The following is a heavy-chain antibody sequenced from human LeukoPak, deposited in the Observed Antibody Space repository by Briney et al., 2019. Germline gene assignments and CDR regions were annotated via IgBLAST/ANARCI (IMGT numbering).Heavy chain of an antibody. CDR3: ASLEMATIVRY. V-gene: IGHV4-30-4*08. Sequence: SETLSLTCTVSGGSISSGDYYWSWIRQPPGKGLEWIGYIYYSGSTYYNPSLKSRVTISVDTSQNQFSLKLSSVTAADTAVYYCASLEMATIVRYWGQGTLVTVSS. J-gene: IGHJ4*02. CDR2: IYYSGST. D-gene: IGHD5-24*01. CDR1: GGSISSGDYY.